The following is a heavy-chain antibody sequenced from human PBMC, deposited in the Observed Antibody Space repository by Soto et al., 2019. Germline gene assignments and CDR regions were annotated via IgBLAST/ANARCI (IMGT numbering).Heavy chain of an antibody. CDR3: ARARSLTIFGVVIIKYYYGMDV. J-gene: IGHJ6*02. CDR2: INHSGST. CDR1: GGSFSGYY. Sequence: SETLSLTCAVYGGSFSGYYWSWIRQPPGKGLEWIGEINHSGSTNYNPSLKSRVTISVDTSKNQFSLKLSSVTAADTAVYYCARARSLTIFGVVIIKYYYGMDVWGQGTTVTV. V-gene: IGHV4-34*01. D-gene: IGHD3-3*01.